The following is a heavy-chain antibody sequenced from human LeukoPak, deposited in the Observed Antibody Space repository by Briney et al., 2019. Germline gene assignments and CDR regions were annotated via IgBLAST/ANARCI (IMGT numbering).Heavy chain of an antibody. J-gene: IGHJ4*02. V-gene: IGHV3-23*01. CDR3: AKGSYYDFWSGYYGFDY. CDR1: GFIFSSYA. Sequence: GGSPRLSCAASGFIFSSYAMSWVRQAPGKGLEWVSAISGSGGSTYYADSVKGRFTISRDNSKNTLYLQMNSLRAEDTAVYYCAKGSYYDFWSGYYGFDYWGQGTLVTVSS. CDR2: ISGSGGST. D-gene: IGHD3-3*01.